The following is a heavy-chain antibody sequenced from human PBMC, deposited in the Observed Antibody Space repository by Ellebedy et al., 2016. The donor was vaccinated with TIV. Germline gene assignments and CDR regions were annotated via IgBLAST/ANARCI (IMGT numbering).Heavy chain of an antibody. CDR2: IYYSGST. CDR1: GGSISSYY. D-gene: IGHD3-10*01. CDR3: AREGGSGVFDY. Sequence: SETLSLTCTVSGGSISSYYWSWIRQPPGKGLEWIGYIYYSGSTNYNPSLKSRVTISVDTSKNQFSLKLSSVTAADTAVYYCAREGGSGVFDYWGQGILITVSS. J-gene: IGHJ4*02. V-gene: IGHV4-59*12.